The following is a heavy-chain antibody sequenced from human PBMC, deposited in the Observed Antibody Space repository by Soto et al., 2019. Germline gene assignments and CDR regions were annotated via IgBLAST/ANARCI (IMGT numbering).Heavy chain of an antibody. CDR1: GFTVSSNY. J-gene: IGHJ4*02. V-gene: IGHV3-66*01. CDR3: ARDDVAVTGRDY. Sequence: EVRLVESGGGLVQPGGSLRLSCADSGFTVSSNYMTWVRQAPGKGLEWVSVIYSGGNTYYADSVKGRFTISRDSSKNTLYLQMSSLRAEDTAVYYCARDDVAVTGRDYWGQGTLVTVSS. CDR2: IYSGGNT. D-gene: IGHD6-19*01.